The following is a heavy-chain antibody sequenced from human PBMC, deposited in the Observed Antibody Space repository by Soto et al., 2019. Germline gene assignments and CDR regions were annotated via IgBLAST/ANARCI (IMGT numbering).Heavy chain of an antibody. CDR3: ARGRISHRCLDV. CDR2: SSYDGSNQ. Sequence: GGTRRLSGAASGFNFSSYAIQWVRQAPGKGVEWVTGSSYDGSNQYYTEAMKCRVTISKDNSEKTQYLQMKSRRPEDTALYYCARGRISHRCLDVWGQGTTVTVSS. J-gene: IGHJ6*02. CDR1: GFNFSSYA. D-gene: IGHD2-8*01. V-gene: IGHV3-30-3*01.